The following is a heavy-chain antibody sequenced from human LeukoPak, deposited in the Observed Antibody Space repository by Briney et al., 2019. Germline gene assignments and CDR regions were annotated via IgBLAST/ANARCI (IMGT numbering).Heavy chain of an antibody. V-gene: IGHV3-74*01. CDR2: INSDGSST. CDR3: ARVYSNYRLDY. CDR1: GFTFSSYW. D-gene: IGHD4-11*01. Sequence: PAGSLRLSCAASGFTFSSYWMHWVRQAPGKGLVWVSRINSDGSSTSYADSVKGRFTISRDNAKNTLYLQMNSLRAEDTAVYYCARVYSNYRLDYWGQGTLVTVSS. J-gene: IGHJ4*02.